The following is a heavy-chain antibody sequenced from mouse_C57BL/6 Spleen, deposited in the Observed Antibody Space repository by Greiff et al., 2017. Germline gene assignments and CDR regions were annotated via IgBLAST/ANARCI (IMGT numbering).Heavy chain of an antibody. CDR1: GFTFSSYA. J-gene: IGHJ4*01. CDR3: TRELNAMDY. Sequence: EVKLMESGAGLVKPGGSLKLSCAASGFTFSSYAMSWVRQTPEKRLEWVAYISSGGDYIYYADTVNGRFTIARDNARNTLYLQMSSLKSEDTAMYYCTRELNAMDYWGQGTSVTVSS. V-gene: IGHV5-9-1*02. CDR2: ISSGGDYI.